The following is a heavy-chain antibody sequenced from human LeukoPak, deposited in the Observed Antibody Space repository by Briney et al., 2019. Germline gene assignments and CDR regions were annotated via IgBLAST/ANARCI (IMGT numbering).Heavy chain of an antibody. CDR2: ISSSGSTI. J-gene: IGHJ6*02. CDR1: GFTFSDYY. D-gene: IGHD1-1*01. V-gene: IGHV3-11*01. Sequence: GGSLRLSCAASGFTFSDYYMSWIRQAPGKGLEWVSYISSSGSTIYYADSVRGRFTISRDNAKNSLYLQMNSLRAEDTAVYYCARDQGLERGPSTYGMDVWGQGTTVTVSS. CDR3: ARDQGLERGPSTYGMDV.